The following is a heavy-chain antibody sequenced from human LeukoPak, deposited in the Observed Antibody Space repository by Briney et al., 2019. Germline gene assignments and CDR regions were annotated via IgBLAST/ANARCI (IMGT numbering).Heavy chain of an antibody. CDR3: ARVGQQLVRYYFDY. CDR2: ISSSSSYI. D-gene: IGHD6-13*01. J-gene: IGHJ4*02. V-gene: IGHV3-21*01. Sequence: PGGSLRLSCAASGFTFSSYSMNWVRQAPGKGLEWVSSISSSSSYIYYADSVKGRFTISRDNAKNPLYLQMNSLRAEDTAVYYCARVGQQLVRYYFDYWGQGTLVTVSS. CDR1: GFTFSSYS.